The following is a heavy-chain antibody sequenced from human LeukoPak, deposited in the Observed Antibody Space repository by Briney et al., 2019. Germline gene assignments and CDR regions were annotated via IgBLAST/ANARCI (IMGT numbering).Heavy chain of an antibody. V-gene: IGHV1-46*01. CDR1: GYTLTELS. D-gene: IGHD5-24*01. CDR2: INPSGGST. Sequence: ASVKVSCKVSGYTLTELSMHWVRQAPGQGLEWMGIINPSGGSTSYAQKFQGRVTMTRDTSTSTVYMELSSLRSEDTAVYYCARGRDGYIFDYWGQGTLVTVSS. J-gene: IGHJ4*02. CDR3: ARGRDGYIFDY.